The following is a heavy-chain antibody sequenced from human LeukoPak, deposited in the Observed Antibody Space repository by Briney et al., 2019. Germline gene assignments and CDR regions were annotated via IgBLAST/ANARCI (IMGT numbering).Heavy chain of an antibody. CDR1: GFTFSSYA. Sequence: GGSLRLSCAASGFTFSSYAMSWVRQAPGKGLKWVSAISGSGGSTYYADSVKGRFTISRDNSKNTLYLQMNSLRAEDTAVYYCAKGGSSGPPRDYFDYWGQGTLVTVSS. D-gene: IGHD6-19*01. CDR3: AKGGSSGPPRDYFDY. V-gene: IGHV3-23*01. J-gene: IGHJ4*02. CDR2: ISGSGGST.